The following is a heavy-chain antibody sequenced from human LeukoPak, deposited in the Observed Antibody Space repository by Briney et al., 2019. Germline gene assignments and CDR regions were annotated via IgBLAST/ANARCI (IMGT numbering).Heavy chain of an antibody. J-gene: IGHJ5*02. CDR2: IYYSGST. CDR3: AMFRWYYYGSGSSP. Sequence: SETLSLTCTVSGGSISSYYWSWIRQPPGKGLEWIGYIYYSGSTNYNPSLKSRDTISVDTSKNQFSLQLNSVTPEDTAVYYCAMFRWYYYGSGSSPWGQGTLVTVSS. D-gene: IGHD3-10*01. CDR1: GGSISSYY. V-gene: IGHV4-59*12.